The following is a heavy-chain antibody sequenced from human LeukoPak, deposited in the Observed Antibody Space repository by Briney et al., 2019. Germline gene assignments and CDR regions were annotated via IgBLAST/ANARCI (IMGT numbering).Heavy chain of an antibody. CDR3: ARTEYYFDH. Sequence: KPSETLSLTCTVSSCSISSYYCSWIRQAPGEGLEWIGYIYYSGSSNYNPSFKSRVTMSVDTSKKQFSLRVSSVTAADTAVYYCARTEYYFDHWGQGTLVTVSS. D-gene: IGHD3-10*01. CDR2: IYYSGSS. J-gene: IGHJ4*02. CDR1: SCSISSYY. V-gene: IGHV4-59*01.